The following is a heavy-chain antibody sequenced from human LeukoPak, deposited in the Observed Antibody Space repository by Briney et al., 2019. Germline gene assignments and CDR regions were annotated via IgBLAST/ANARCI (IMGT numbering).Heavy chain of an antibody. Sequence: GGSLRLSCAASGFTFSSYGMHWVRQAPGKGLEWVAVISYDGSNKYYADSVKGRFTISRDNSKNTLYLQMNSLRAEDTAVYYCANALSRYFDYWGQGTLVTVSS. CDR2: ISYDGSNK. CDR3: ANALSRYFDY. CDR1: GFTFSSYG. J-gene: IGHJ4*02. V-gene: IGHV3-30*18. D-gene: IGHD2/OR15-2a*01.